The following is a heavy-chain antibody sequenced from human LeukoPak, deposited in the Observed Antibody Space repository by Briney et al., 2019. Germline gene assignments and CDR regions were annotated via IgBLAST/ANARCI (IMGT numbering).Heavy chain of an antibody. CDR2: IDPSDSYT. D-gene: IGHD3-9*01. V-gene: IGHV5-10-1*01. Sequence: GESLKVSCKGSGYSFTSYWISWVRQMPGKGLEWMGRIDPSDSYTNYSPSFQGHVTISADKSISTAYLQWSSLKASDTAMYYCASSDMNGYGMDVWGKGTTVAVSS. CDR1: GYSFTSYW. J-gene: IGHJ6*04. CDR3: ASSDMNGYGMDV.